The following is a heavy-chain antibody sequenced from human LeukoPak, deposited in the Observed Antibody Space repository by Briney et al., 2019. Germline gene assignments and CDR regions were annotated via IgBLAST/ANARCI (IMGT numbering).Heavy chain of an antibody. J-gene: IGHJ4*02. D-gene: IGHD5-24*01. CDR3: ARALVEMATITLDY. V-gene: IGHV1-69*13. CDR2: IIPIFGTA. CDR1: GGTFSSYA. Sequence: SVKVSCKASGGTFSSYAISWVRQAPGQGLEWMGGIIPIFGTANYAQKFQGRVTITADESTSTAYMELSSLRSEDTAVYYRARALVEMATITLDYWGQGTLVTVSS.